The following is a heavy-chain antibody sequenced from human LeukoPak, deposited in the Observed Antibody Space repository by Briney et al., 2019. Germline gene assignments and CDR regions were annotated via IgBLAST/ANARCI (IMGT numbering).Heavy chain of an antibody. J-gene: IGHJ4*01. CDR3: ASRVYGLGSFNY. V-gene: IGHV4-61*09. CDR2: IYTSGST. Sequence: PSETLSLTCTVSGGSINSGSYYWNWIRQPAGKGLEWIGHIYTSGSTNYNSSLKSRVTMSVDTSKNQFSLKVSSVTAADTAVYYCASRVYGLGSFNYWGQGTLVTVSS. CDR1: GGSINSGSYY. D-gene: IGHD3-10*01.